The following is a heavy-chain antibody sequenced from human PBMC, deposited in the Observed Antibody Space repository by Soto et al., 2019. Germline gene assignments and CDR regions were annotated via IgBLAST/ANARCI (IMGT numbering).Heavy chain of an antibody. CDR2: IYHSGST. CDR3: ARNTTGALFDS. D-gene: IGHD1-1*01. CDR1: GYFIRSGYY. V-gene: IGHV4-38-2*01. J-gene: IGHJ4*02. Sequence: SLTCVVSGYFIRSGYYWGWIRQPPGKGLEWIGSIYHSGSTHYNPSLKSRITISVDTSKNQFSLRLTSVTAADTAVYFCARNTTGALFDSWGQGALVTVSS.